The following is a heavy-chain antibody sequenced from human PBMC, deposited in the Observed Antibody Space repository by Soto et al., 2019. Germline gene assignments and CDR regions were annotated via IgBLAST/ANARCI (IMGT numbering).Heavy chain of an antibody. Sequence: GGSLRLSCAASGSTFSSYEMNWVRQAPGKGLEWVSYISSSGSTIYYADSVKGRFTISRDNAKNSLYLQINSLRAEDTAVYYCARASYGMDVWGQGTTVTVSS. CDR3: ARASYGMDV. CDR2: ISSSGSTI. J-gene: IGHJ6*02. CDR1: GSTFSSYE. V-gene: IGHV3-48*03.